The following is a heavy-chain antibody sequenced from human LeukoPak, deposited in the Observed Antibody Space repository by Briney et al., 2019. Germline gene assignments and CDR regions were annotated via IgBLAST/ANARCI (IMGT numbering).Heavy chain of an antibody. Sequence: PSETLSLTCTVSGGSISSSRYYWGWIRQPPGKGLEWIGSIYYSGSTYYNPSLKSRVTISVDTSKNQFSLKLSSVTAADTAVYYCARIRPYSSGPDYWGQGTLVTVSS. CDR1: GGSISSSRYY. CDR3: ARIRPYSSGPDY. V-gene: IGHV4-39*01. J-gene: IGHJ4*02. CDR2: IYYSGST. D-gene: IGHD6-19*01.